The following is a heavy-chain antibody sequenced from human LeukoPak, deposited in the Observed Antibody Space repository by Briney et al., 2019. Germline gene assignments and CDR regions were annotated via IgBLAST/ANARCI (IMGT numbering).Heavy chain of an antibody. Sequence: KPSETLSLTCAVYGGSFSGYYWSWIRQPPGKGLEWIGEINHSGSTNYNPSLKSRVTISVDTSKNQFSLKLSSVTVADTAVYYCASRYYANFDYWGQGTLVTVSS. D-gene: IGHD1-26*01. V-gene: IGHV4-34*01. CDR2: INHSGST. CDR1: GGSFSGYY. J-gene: IGHJ4*02. CDR3: ASRYYANFDY.